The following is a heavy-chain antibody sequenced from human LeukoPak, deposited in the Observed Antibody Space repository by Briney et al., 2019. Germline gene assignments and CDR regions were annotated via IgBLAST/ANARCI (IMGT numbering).Heavy chain of an antibody. CDR2: INPNSGGT. Sequence: ASVKVSCKASGYTFTGYYMHWVRQAPGQGLEWMGWINPNSGGTNYAQKFQGRVTMTRDTSISAAYMEPSRLRSDDTAVYYCARGYGSYDAFDIWGQGTMVTVSS. CDR3: ARGYGSYDAFDI. V-gene: IGHV1-2*02. J-gene: IGHJ3*02. CDR1: GYTFTGYY. D-gene: IGHD3-10*01.